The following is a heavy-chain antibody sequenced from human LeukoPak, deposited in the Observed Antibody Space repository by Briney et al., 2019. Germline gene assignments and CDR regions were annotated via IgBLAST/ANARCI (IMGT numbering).Heavy chain of an antibody. V-gene: IGHV3-30*18. Sequence: TGGSLRLSCAASGFTFSSYGMHWVRQAPGKGLEWVAVISYDGSNKYYADSVKGRFTISRDNSKNTLYLQMNSLRAEDTAVYYCAKDLNYYGSGSYYNWGQGTLVTVSS. CDR2: ISYDGSNK. J-gene: IGHJ4*02. CDR3: AKDLNYYGSGSYYN. CDR1: GFTFSSYG. D-gene: IGHD3-10*01.